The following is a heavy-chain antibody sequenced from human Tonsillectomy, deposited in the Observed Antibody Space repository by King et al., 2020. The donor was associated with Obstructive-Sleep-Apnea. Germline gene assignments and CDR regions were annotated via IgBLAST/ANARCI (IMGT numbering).Heavy chain of an antibody. V-gene: IGHV4-59*01. J-gene: IGHJ2*01. CDR1: GGSISSYY. CDR2: IYYSGST. Sequence: QLQESGPGLVKPSETLSLTCTVSGGSISSYYWSWIRQPPGKGLEWIGYIYYSGSTNYNPSLKSRVTISVDTSKNQFSLKLSSVTAADTAVYYCARGEERWLQNWYFDLWGRGTLVTVSS. CDR3: ARGEERWLQNWYFDL. D-gene: IGHD5-24*01.